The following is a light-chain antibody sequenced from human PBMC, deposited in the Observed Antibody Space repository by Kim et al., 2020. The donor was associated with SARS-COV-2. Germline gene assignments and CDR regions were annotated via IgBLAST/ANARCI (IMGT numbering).Light chain of an antibody. CDR3: CSYAGSSVV. Sequence: QSVLTQPASVSGSPGQSITISCTGTSSDVGGYNLVSWYQQHPGKAPKLMIYEVSKRPSGVSNRFSGSKSGNTASLTISGLQAEDGADYHCCSYAGSSVVFGGGTQLTVL. J-gene: IGLJ2*01. V-gene: IGLV2-23*02. CDR2: EVS. CDR1: SSDVGGYNL.